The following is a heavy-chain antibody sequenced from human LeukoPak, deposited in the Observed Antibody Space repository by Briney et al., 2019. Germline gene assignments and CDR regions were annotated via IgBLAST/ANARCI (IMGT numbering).Heavy chain of an antibody. CDR2: ISHSGVDT. CDR1: GFTFSSYA. Sequence: PGGSLRLSCAASGFTFSSYAMSWVRQAPGKGLEWVSAISHSGVDTYYADSVKGRFTISRDNSKNTLYLQMNSLRAEDTAVYYCTKANYYGSGDTAFDIWGQGTMVTVSS. V-gene: IGHV3-23*01. J-gene: IGHJ3*02. CDR3: TKANYYGSGDTAFDI. D-gene: IGHD3-10*01.